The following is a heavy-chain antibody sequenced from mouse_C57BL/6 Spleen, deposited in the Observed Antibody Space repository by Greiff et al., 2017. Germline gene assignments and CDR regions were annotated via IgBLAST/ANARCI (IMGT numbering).Heavy chain of an antibody. D-gene: IGHD2-1*01. CDR2: ISDGGSYT. Sequence: EVHLVESGGGLVKPGGSLKLSCAASGFTFSSYAMSWVRQTPEKRLEWVATISDGGSYTYYPDNVKGRFTLSRDNAKNNLYLQMSHLKSEDTAMYYCARDRYGNHAMDYWGQGTSVTVSS. J-gene: IGHJ4*01. CDR3: ARDRYGNHAMDY. CDR1: GFTFSSYA. V-gene: IGHV5-4*01.